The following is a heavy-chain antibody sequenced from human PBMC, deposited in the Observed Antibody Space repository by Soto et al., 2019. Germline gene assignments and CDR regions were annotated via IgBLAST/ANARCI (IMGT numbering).Heavy chain of an antibody. J-gene: IGHJ4*02. CDR3: AREARAYYYDSSGSHIDY. CDR1: GFTFSSYG. V-gene: IGHV3-33*01. D-gene: IGHD3-22*01. Sequence: QVQLVESGGGVVQPGRSLRLSCAASGFTFSSYGMHWVRQAPGKGLEWVAVIWYDGSNKYYADSVKGRFTISRDNSKNTLYLQMNSLRAEDTAVYYCAREARAYYYDSSGSHIDYWGQGTLVTVSS. CDR2: IWYDGSNK.